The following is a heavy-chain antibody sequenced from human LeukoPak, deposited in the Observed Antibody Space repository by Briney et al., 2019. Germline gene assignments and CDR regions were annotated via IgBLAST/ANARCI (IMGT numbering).Heavy chain of an antibody. CDR3: ARVGGSAFDI. D-gene: IGHD1-26*01. CDR2: IGTTGEI. CDR1: GFTCSSYD. V-gene: IGHV3-13*04. J-gene: IGHJ3*02. Sequence: GESLRLSCAASGFTCSSYDMHWVRQPTGKGLEWVSGIGTTGEIHYADSVRGRFTISRENAKNSLYLQMNSLRAGDTAVYYCARVGGSAFDIWGQGTMVSVSS.